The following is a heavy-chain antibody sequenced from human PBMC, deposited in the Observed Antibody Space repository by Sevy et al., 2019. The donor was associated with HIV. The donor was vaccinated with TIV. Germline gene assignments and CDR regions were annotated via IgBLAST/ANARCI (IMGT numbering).Heavy chain of an antibody. CDR3: ATVLGAGAAGAFET. D-gene: IGHD1-26*01. J-gene: IGHJ3*02. CDR2: AKRKGDGGSI. CDR1: GFSFKNVW. Sequence: GGSLRLSCAGSGFSFKNVWMTWVRQTPGKGLEWVGHAKRKGDGGSIDYGSPVNGRFTISRADSKDMLYLQMSSLKTEDTGVYYCATVLGAGAAGAFETGGQGTMFTVSS. V-gene: IGHV3-15*01.